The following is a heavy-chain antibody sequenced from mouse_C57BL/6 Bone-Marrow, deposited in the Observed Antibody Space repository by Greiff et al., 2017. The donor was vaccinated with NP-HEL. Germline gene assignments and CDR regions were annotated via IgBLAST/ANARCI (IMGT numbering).Heavy chain of an antibody. D-gene: IGHD2-5*01. V-gene: IGHV14-4*01. CDR2: IDPENGDT. J-gene: IGHJ4*01. CDR3: TSYYSNYYAMDY. Sequence: EVQLQQSGAELVRPGASVKLSCTASGFNIKDDYMHWVKQRPEQGLEWIGWIDPENGDTEYASKFQGKATITADTSSNTAYLQLSSLTSEDTAVYYCTSYYSNYYAMDYWGQGTSVTVSS. CDR1: GFNIKDDY.